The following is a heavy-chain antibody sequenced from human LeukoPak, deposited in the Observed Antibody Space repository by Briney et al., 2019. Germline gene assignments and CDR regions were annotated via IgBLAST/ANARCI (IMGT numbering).Heavy chain of an antibody. CDR2: IYYSGST. J-gene: IGHJ5*02. CDR1: GGSISSGGYY. D-gene: IGHD3-10*01. V-gene: IGHV4-30-4*08. CDR3: ARPKGGRVRGVPNWFDL. Sequence: SQTLSLTCTVSGGSISSGGYYWSWIRQHPGKGLEWIGYIYYSGSTYYNPSLKSRVTISVDTSKNQFSLKLSSVTAADTAVYYCARPKGGRVRGVPNWFDLWGQGSLLTVSS.